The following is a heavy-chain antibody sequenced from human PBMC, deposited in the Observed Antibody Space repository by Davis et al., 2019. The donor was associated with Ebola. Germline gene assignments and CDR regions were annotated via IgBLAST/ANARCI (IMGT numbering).Heavy chain of an antibody. CDR3: ARVPLYYYGMDV. Sequence: GESLKIFCAASKFTLSSYWMSWVRQAPGKGLEWVATIENDGSKKYYMDSVKGRFTISRDNAKNSLFLQMNSLRADDTAVYYCARVPLYYYGMDVWGQGTTVTVSS. CDR2: IENDGSKK. V-gene: IGHV3-7*01. CDR1: KFTLSSYW. J-gene: IGHJ6*02.